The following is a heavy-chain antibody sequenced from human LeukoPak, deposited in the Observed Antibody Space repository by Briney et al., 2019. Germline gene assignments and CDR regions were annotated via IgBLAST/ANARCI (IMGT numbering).Heavy chain of an antibody. J-gene: IGHJ4*02. CDR1: GCTFSSYA. CDR2: ISYDGSNK. Sequence: GGSLRLSCAASGCTFSSYAMHWVRQAPGKGLEWVALISYDGSNKYYADSVKGRFTISRDNSKNTMFLLMNSPRTEDTAVYCCARDFSSYYDSTSNYGGTYFDYWGQGTLVTVSS. D-gene: IGHD3-22*01. V-gene: IGHV3-30*04. CDR3: ARDFSSYYDSTSNYGGTYFDY.